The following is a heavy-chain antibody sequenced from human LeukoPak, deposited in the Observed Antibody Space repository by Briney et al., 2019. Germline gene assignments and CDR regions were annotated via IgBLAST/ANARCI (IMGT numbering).Heavy chain of an antibody. CDR3: AKAAGYSSSSGLFDY. Sequence: GGSLRLSCAASGFTFDDYAMHWVRQAPGKGLEWVSGISWNSGSIGYADSVKGRFTISRDNAKNSLYLQMNSLRAEDTALYYCAKAAGYSSSSGLFDYWGQGTLVTVSS. CDR2: ISWNSGSI. V-gene: IGHV3-9*01. CDR1: GFTFDDYA. J-gene: IGHJ4*02. D-gene: IGHD6-6*01.